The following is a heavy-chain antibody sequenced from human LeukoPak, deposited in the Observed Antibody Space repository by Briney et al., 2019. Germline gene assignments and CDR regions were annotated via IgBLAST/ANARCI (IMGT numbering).Heavy chain of an antibody. CDR2: IYYSGST. J-gene: IGHJ4*02. CDR3: ARGLAVAGYSYFDY. D-gene: IGHD6-19*01. Sequence: SETLSLTCTVSGGSISSYYWSWIRQPPGKGLEWIGYIYYSGSTNYNPSLKSRVSISVDTSKNQFSLKLSSVTAADTAVYYCARGLAVAGYSYFDYWGQGTLVTVSS. CDR1: GGSISSYY. V-gene: IGHV4-59*01.